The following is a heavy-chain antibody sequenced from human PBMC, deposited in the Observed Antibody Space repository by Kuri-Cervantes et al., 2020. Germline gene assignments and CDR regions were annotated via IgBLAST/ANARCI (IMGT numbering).Heavy chain of an antibody. D-gene: IGHD2-15*01. Sequence: TLSLTCTVSGGSNSSYYWSWTRPPPGKALECLAHIYWNDDKRYSPSLKSSLTITKDTSKNQVLLTMTTMDPVDTATYYCALGLAGRGMDVWGQGTTVTVSS. CDR1: GGSNSSYY. V-gene: IGHV2-5*01. CDR3: ALGLAGRGMDV. J-gene: IGHJ6*02. CDR2: IYWNDDK.